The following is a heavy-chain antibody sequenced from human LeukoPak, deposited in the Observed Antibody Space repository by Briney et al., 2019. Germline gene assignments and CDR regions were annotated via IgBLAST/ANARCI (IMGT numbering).Heavy chain of an antibody. V-gene: IGHV4-34*01. D-gene: IGHD5-18*01. CDR2: INHSGST. J-gene: IGHJ2*01. CDR3: ARGGYSYGYGGRWYFDL. CDR1: GFTFTSYW. Sequence: PGGSLRLSCEASGFTFTSYWMTWVRQPPGKGLEWIGEINHSGSTNYNPSLKSRVTISVDTSKNQFSLKLSSVTAADTAVYYCARGGYSYGYGGRWYFDLWGRGTLVTVSS.